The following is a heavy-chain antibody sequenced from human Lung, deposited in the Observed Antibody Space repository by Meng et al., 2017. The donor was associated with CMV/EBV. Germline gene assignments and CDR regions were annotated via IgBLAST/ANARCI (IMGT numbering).Heavy chain of an antibody. Sequence: QVQLVQTGSELKQPGASVKVACKASGYTFSTYTSNWVRQVHGRGLEWMGWISTNTGTPTYTQGFTGRFVFSLDTSVSTAYLQISSLKAEDTAVYYCARGGNFDPWGQGTLVPSPQ. V-gene: IGHV7-4-1*02. CDR2: ISTNTGTP. D-gene: IGHD2/OR15-2a*01. J-gene: IGHJ5*02. CDR3: ARGGNFDP. CDR1: GYTFSTYT.